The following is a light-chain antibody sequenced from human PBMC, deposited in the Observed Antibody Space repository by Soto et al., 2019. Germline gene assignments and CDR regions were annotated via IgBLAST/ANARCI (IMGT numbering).Light chain of an antibody. Sequence: EIVMTQSPGTLSVSPGEGATLFCRASQSVRTKLAWYQQRAGQAPRLLMYGASTRATGIPDRFSGSGSGTEFTLTISSLQSEDFAVYYCQQYNSWPPITFGQGTRQEIK. CDR2: GAS. J-gene: IGKJ5*01. V-gene: IGKV3-15*01. CDR1: QSVRTK. CDR3: QQYNSWPPIT.